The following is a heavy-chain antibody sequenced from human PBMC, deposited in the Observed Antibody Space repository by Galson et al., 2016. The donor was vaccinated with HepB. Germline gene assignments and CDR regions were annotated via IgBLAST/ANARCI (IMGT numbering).Heavy chain of an antibody. Sequence: CAISGDSVSSNSAAWNWIRKSPSRGLEWLGRTYYRSRWYYDYAVSVKSRITVNPDTSKNHFSLQLNSVTPGDTAIYYCARQENGMDFWGLGTLVTVSS. J-gene: IGHJ4*02. D-gene: IGHD1-1*01. CDR2: TYYRSRWYY. CDR1: GDSVSSNSAA. CDR3: ARQENGMDF. V-gene: IGHV6-1*01.